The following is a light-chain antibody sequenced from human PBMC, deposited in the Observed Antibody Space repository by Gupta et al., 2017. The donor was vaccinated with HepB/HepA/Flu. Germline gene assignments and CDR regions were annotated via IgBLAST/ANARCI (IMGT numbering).Light chain of an antibody. V-gene: IGKV1-5*03. Sequence: DIQMTQSPSTLSASVGDRVTITCRPSQSISDWLAWYQQKPGKAPNLLIYRASTLESGVPSRFSGSGSGTEFTLTISSLQPDDFATYYCQEVSGSSWTFGQGTKVEIK. CDR2: RAS. CDR1: QSISDW. J-gene: IGKJ1*01. CDR3: QEVSGSSWT.